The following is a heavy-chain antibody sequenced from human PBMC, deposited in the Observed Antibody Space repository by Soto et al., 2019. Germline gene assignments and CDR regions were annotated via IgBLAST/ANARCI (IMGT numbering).Heavy chain of an antibody. CDR3: ARVPTGKYGVWNY. Sequence: EEQLVESGGGLVQPGGSLRLSCAASGFTFSSYWMHWVRQAPGKGLVWVSRINPGGSITAYADSVKGRFTISRDNAKNTLYLETNTLRGEDTAVYYCARVPTGKYGVWNYWGQGTLVTVSS. CDR2: INPGGSIT. V-gene: IGHV3-74*01. J-gene: IGHJ4*02. CDR1: GFTFSSYW. D-gene: IGHD2-8*01.